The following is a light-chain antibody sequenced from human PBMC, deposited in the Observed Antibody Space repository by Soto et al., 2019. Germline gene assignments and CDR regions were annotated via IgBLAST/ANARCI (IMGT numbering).Light chain of an antibody. Sequence: SYELTQPPSVSVAPGQTARITCGGNNIGSKSVHWYQQKPGQAPVLVVYDDSDRPSGIPERFSGSNSGNTATLTISGLQSEDEATYYCAAWDDSLNGRVFGGGTKLTVL. CDR2: DDS. J-gene: IGLJ3*02. CDR3: AAWDDSLNGRV. CDR1: NIGSKS. V-gene: IGLV3-21*02.